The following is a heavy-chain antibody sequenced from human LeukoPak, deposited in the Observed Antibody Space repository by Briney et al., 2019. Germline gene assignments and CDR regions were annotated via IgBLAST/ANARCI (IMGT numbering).Heavy chain of an antibody. CDR1: GDSVSSNTTA. CDR2: TYYRSRWYS. Sequence: SQTLSLTCAIFGDSVSSNTTAWSWIRQSPERGLEWLARTYYRSRWYSHYADYVKSRITINPDTSKNQLSLQLNSVTPEDTAVYYCAKDRKETGGWIHFDSWGQGTLVTVSS. J-gene: IGHJ4*02. D-gene: IGHD2-8*02. V-gene: IGHV6-1*01. CDR3: AKDRKETGGWIHFDS.